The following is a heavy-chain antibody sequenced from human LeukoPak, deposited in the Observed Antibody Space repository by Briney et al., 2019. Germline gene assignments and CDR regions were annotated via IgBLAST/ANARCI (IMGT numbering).Heavy chain of an antibody. CDR2: ISIGNTYI. J-gene: IGHJ3*02. Sequence: GGYLRLSCAASGFTFSRYSMNWVRQAPGKGLEWVSSISIGNTYIYYADSVKGRFTISRDNSKNTLYLQMNSLRAEDTAVYYCAKALGVRGAFDIWGQGTMVTVSS. D-gene: IGHD3-10*01. V-gene: IGHV3-21*01. CDR1: GFTFSRYS. CDR3: AKALGVRGAFDI.